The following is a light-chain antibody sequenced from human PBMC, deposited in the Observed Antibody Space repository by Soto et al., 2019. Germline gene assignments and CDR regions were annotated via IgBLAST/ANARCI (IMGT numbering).Light chain of an antibody. V-gene: IGKV3-20*01. CDR1: QSVSNRY. J-gene: IGKJ4*01. CDR2: RAS. Sequence: EIVLTQSPGTLSLSPGERATLSCRASQSVSNRYLAWYQQKPGQSPRRLIYRASTRAADIPDRFSGSGSGTDFTLTISRLDPEDFAVYYCQQYATSPLTFGGGTKVEIK. CDR3: QQYATSPLT.